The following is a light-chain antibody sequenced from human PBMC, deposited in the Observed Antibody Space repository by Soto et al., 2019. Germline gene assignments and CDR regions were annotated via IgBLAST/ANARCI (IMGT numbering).Light chain of an antibody. V-gene: IGLV2-14*01. CDR1: SSDVGGYNY. CDR3: SSFTSSNTWV. CDR2: EVS. Sequence: QSALTQPASVSGSPGQSITISCTGTSSDVGGYNYVSWYQQHPGKAPKLMIYEVSNRPSGVSNRFSGSKSGNTASLTISGLQAEDEADYYSSSFTSSNTWVFGGGTKLTVL. J-gene: IGLJ3*02.